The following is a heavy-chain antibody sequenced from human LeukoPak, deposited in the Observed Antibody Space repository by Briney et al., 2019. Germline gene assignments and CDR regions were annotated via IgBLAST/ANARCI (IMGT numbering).Heavy chain of an antibody. CDR2: TGSSGGST. D-gene: IGHD6-19*01. Sequence: GSRRLSCAASGFTFGSFAMGWVRPAPGKVLEWVSLTGSSGGSTNYADSVKGRFTISRDNSKNTLYLQMNSLTAEDTAVYYCAESLWAGRYYFEYWGQGALVTVSS. CDR3: AESLWAGRYYFEY. J-gene: IGHJ4*02. V-gene: IGHV3-23*01. CDR1: GFTFGSFA.